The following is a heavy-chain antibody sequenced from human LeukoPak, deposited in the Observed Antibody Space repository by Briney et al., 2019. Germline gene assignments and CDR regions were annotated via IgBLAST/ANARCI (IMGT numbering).Heavy chain of an antibody. V-gene: IGHV3-30*03. CDR2: ISYDGSNK. CDR1: GFTFSSYA. Sequence: GGSLRLSCAASGFTFSSYAMNWVRQAPGKGLEWVAVISYDGSNKYYADSVKGRFTISRDNSKNTLYLQMNSLRAEDTAVYYCARGLVGYSSGWYGGDAFDIWGQGTMVTVSS. CDR3: ARGLVGYSSGWYGGDAFDI. D-gene: IGHD6-19*01. J-gene: IGHJ3*02.